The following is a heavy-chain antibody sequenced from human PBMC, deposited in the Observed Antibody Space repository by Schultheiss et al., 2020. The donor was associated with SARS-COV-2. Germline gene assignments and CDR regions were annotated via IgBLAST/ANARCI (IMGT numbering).Heavy chain of an antibody. CDR1: GGSFSGYY. V-gene: IGHV4-34*01. Sequence: SETLSLTCAVYGGSFSGYYWSWIRQPPGKGLEWIGEINHSGSTNYNPSLKSRVTISVDRSKNQFSLKLSSVTAADTAVYYCARHSAVTSELDYWGQGTLVTVSS. CDR3: ARHSAVTSELDY. J-gene: IGHJ4*02. CDR2: INHSGST. D-gene: IGHD4-17*01.